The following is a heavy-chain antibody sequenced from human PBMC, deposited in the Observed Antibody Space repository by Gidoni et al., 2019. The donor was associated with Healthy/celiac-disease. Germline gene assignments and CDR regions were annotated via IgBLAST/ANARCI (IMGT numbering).Heavy chain of an antibody. CDR2: IIPIFGTA. V-gene: IGHV1-69*01. Sequence: VSCKASGGTFSSYAISWVRQAPGQGLEWMGGIIPIFGTANYAQKFQGRVTITADESTSTAYMELSSLRSEDTAVYYCARSWTRIAARLYYYYYMDVWGKGTTVTVSS. D-gene: IGHD6-6*01. CDR3: ARSWTRIAARLYYYYYMDV. CDR1: GGTFSSYA. J-gene: IGHJ6*03.